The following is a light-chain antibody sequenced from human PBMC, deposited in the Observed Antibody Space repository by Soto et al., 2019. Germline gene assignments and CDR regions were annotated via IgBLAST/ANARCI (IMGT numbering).Light chain of an antibody. Sequence: QSALTQPPSASGSPGQSVTISCTGTSSDVGGYNYVSWYQQHPGKAPKLMIYEVSKRPSGVPDRFSGSKSGNTASLPVSGLQAEDEADYYCTSYAGSTSYVFGTGTTVTVL. CDR3: TSYAGSTSYV. CDR1: SSDVGGYNY. J-gene: IGLJ1*01. V-gene: IGLV2-8*01. CDR2: EVS.